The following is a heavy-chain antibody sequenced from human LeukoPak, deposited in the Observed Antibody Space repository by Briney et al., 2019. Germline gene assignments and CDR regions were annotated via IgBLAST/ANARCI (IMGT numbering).Heavy chain of an antibody. CDR2: ISGSGGST. CDR3: AKDLQDIVVVVAAKGDAFDI. J-gene: IGHJ3*02. D-gene: IGHD2-15*01. V-gene: IGHV3-23*01. CDR1: GFTFSSYA. Sequence: GESLRLSCAASGFTFSSYAMSWVRQAPGKGLEWVSAISGSGGSTYYADSVKGRFTISRDNSKNTLYLQMNSLRAEDTAVYYCAKDLQDIVVVVAAKGDAFDIWGQGTMVTVSS.